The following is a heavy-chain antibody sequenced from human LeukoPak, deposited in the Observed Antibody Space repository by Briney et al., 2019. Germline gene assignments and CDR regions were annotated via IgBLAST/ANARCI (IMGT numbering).Heavy chain of an antibody. J-gene: IGHJ4*02. CDR2: INPNSGGT. V-gene: IGHV1-2*02. CDR1: GYTFTGYY. Sequence: ASVKVSCKASGYTFTGYYMHWVRQAPGQGLGWMGWINPNSGGTNYAQKFQGRVTMTRDTSISTAYMELSRLRSDDTAVYYCARGYYDFRSGYDYFDYWGQGTLVTVSS. D-gene: IGHD3-3*01. CDR3: ARGYYDFRSGYDYFDY.